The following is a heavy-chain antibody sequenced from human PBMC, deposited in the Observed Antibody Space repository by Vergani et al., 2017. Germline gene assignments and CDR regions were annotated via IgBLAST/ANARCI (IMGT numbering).Heavy chain of an antibody. V-gene: IGHV3-23*01. Sequence: EVQLLESGGGLVQPGGSLRLSCAASGFTFSSYAMSWVRQAPGKGLEWVSAISGSGGGTYYADSVKGRFTLSRDNSKNTLYLQMNILRAEDTAVYYCARSPLLPYPPEWFDPWGQGTLVTVSS. CDR1: GFTFSSYA. J-gene: IGHJ5*02. CDR2: ISGSGGGT. D-gene: IGHD1-14*01. CDR3: ARSPLLPYPPEWFDP.